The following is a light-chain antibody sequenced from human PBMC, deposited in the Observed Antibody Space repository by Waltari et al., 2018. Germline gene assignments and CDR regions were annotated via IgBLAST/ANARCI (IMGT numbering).Light chain of an antibody. CDR2: DVR. V-gene: IGLV2-14*03. Sequence: QSALTQPASVSGSPEQTITISCTGTSSDVGSYNYVTLYQQHTGKPPTLMIYDVRNRPSGVSDRFSGSQSGNTASLTISGLRAADEADYYCSSYPTTSVVFRGGTKLTVL. J-gene: IGLJ2*01. CDR3: SSYPTTSVV. CDR1: SSDVGSYNY.